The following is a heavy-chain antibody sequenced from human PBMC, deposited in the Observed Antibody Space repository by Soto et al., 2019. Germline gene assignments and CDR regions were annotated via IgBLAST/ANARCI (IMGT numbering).Heavy chain of an antibody. D-gene: IGHD2-15*01. V-gene: IGHV1-18*01. CDR3: ARIEYCSGGNCYSAFDI. CDR2: ISGDKGDT. Sequence: VQSGAEVKKPGALVKVSCKASGDTFISSGISWVRQAPGQGLEWMGWISGDKGDTNYAQKLQGRVTLTTDTSTSASYMELRSLTPADTALYYCARIEYCSGGNCYSAFDISGQGTLVTVSS. CDR1: GDTFISSG. J-gene: IGHJ3*02.